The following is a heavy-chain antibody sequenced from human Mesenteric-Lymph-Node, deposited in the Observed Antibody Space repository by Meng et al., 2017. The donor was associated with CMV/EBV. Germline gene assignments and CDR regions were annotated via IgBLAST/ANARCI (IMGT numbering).Heavy chain of an antibody. D-gene: IGHD2-2*01. Sequence: ASVKVSCKTSGYNFNTYDITWVRLAPGQGLEWMGWISIYTGNTEFAQKFQGRVTMTSDPSTRTVHMELRSLGSDDTAVYYCARDLIVVVPAAYDNEYYFDYWGQGTLVTVSS. CDR2: ISIYTGNT. V-gene: IGHV1-18*01. CDR3: ARDLIVVVPAAYDNEYYFDY. J-gene: IGHJ4*02. CDR1: GYNFNTYD.